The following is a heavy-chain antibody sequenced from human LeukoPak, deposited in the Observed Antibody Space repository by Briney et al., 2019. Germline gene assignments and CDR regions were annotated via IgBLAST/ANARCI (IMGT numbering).Heavy chain of an antibody. CDR1: GFTFSSYA. D-gene: IGHD5-12*01. J-gene: IGHJ4*02. V-gene: IGHV3-23*01. CDR3: ARVPDIVATSCDY. Sequence: GGSLRLSCAASGFTFSSYAMNRVRQAPGKGLEWVSTISGSGGNTYYADSVKGRFTISRDNSKNTLYLQMNSLRAEDTAVYYCARVPDIVATSCDYWGQGTLVTVSS. CDR2: ISGSGGNT.